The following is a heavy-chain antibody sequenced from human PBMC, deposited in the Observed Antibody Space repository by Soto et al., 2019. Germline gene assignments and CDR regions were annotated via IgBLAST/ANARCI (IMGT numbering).Heavy chain of an antibody. D-gene: IGHD6-13*01. Sequence: QVQLVQSGAEVKKPGASVKVSCKASGYSFIKYAIHWVRQAPGQRLEWMGWINGGDGDMKFSQKFQGRVTMTRDTTASTTYMELLSLGSEDTALYLCARARARAVGGLTRFDSWGQGTLVTVSS. CDR1: GYSFIKYA. CDR2: INGGDGDM. J-gene: IGHJ5*01. V-gene: IGHV1-3*01. CDR3: ARARARAVGGLTRFDS.